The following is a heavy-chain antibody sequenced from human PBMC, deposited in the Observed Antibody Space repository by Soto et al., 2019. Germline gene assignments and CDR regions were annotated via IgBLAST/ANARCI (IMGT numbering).Heavy chain of an antibody. V-gene: IGHV4-39*07. D-gene: IGHD2-15*01. CDR1: SGPFIRPKNY. J-gene: IGHJ4*02. CDR3: ARGWYYFDF. Sequence: PSETLSLTCSVSSGPFIRPKNYWGWIRQSPGKGLEWIGSIYYGGTTYYNPSLRSRLAISIDTSKNQFSLRLSSVTAADTALYYCARGWYYFDFWGQGTLVTVSS. CDR2: IYYGGTT.